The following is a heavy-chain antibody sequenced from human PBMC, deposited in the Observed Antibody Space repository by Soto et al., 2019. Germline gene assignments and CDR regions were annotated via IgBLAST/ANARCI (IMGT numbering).Heavy chain of an antibody. V-gene: IGHV1-8*01. CDR2: MNPGSGDT. D-gene: IGHD3-16*01. Sequence: ASVKVSCKTSGYTFTNYDVTWLRQATGQGLEWMGWMNPGSGDTGYGQKFQGRVTMTGDISIATDYMELSSLRSDDTAIYYCERMATFGSLSWFAPWGQGTLVTVSS. CDR1: GYTFTNYD. J-gene: IGHJ5*02. CDR3: ERMATFGSLSWFAP.